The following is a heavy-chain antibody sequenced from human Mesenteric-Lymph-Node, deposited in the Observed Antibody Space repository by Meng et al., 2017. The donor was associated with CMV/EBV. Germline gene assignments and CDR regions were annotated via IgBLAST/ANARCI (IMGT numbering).Heavy chain of an antibody. D-gene: IGHD6-13*01. CDR3: AKVGGSGQQLVRAYFDY. V-gene: IGHV3-9*01. CDR1: GFTFDDYA. J-gene: IGHJ4*02. Sequence: GGSLRLSCAASGFTFDDYALHWVRQAPGKGLEWVSGISWNSGTIAYADSVKGRFTISRDNAKNSLYLQMNSLRVEDTALYYCAKVGGSGQQLVRAYFDYWGQGTLVTVSS. CDR2: ISWNSGTI.